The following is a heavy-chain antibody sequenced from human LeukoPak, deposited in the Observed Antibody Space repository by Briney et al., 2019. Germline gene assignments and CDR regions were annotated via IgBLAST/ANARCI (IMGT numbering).Heavy chain of an antibody. J-gene: IGHJ4*02. CDR3: AREITVTRPFDY. D-gene: IGHD4-17*01. CDR2: ISASGST. V-gene: IGHV4-4*07. CDR1: NGSFSIYY. Sequence: SETLSLTCTVSNGSFSIYYWSWVRQPAGKGLEWIGRISASGSTNYNPSLKSRVTMSVDTSKNQFSLNLTSVTAADTAVYYCAREITVTRPFDYWGQGTLVTVSS.